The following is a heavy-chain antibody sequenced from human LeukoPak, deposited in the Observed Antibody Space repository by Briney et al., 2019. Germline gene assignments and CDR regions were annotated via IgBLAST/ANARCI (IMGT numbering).Heavy chain of an antibody. CDR1: GDSIRTTRY. Sequence: PSETLSLTCTVSGDSIRTTRYWGWIRQPPGKGLEWIGAVYFSGSTYYNPSLKSRVIISVDTSKNQFSLKLTSVTAADTAVYYCATQSYNNQTMDVWGQGTTVTVSS. D-gene: IGHD5-24*01. V-gene: IGHV4-39*01. CDR2: VYFSGST. J-gene: IGHJ6*02. CDR3: ATQSYNNQTMDV.